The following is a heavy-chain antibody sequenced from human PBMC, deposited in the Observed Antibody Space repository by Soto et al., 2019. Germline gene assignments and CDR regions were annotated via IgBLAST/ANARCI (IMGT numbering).Heavy chain of an antibody. CDR2: IIPIFGTA. D-gene: IGHD2-15*01. CDR3: ARDSRPTPDAFDI. Sequence: SVKVACKASGGTFSSYAISWVRQAPGQGLEWMGGIIPIFGTANYAQKFQGRVTTTADESTSTAYKELSSLRSEDTAVYYCARDSRPTPDAFDIWGQGTMVTVSS. J-gene: IGHJ3*02. V-gene: IGHV1-69*13. CDR1: GGTFSSYA.